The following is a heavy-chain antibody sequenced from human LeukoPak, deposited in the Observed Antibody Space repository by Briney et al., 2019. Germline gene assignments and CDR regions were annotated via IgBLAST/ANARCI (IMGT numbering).Heavy chain of an antibody. CDR1: GYTFTGYY. CDR2: INPNSGGT. D-gene: IGHD3-10*01. CDR3: ARDVPRGVQLTPRGGY. Sequence: ASVKVSCKASGYTFTGYYMHWVRQAPGQGLEWMGLINPNSGGTNYAQKFQGRVTMTRDTSISTAYMELSRLRSDDTAVYYCARDVPRGVQLTPRGGYWGQGTLVTVSS. J-gene: IGHJ4*02. V-gene: IGHV1-2*06.